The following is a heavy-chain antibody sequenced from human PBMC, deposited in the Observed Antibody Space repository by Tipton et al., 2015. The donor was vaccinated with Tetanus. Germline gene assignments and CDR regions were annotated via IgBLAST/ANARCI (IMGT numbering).Heavy chain of an antibody. Sequence: TLSLTCTVSGDSISSGDFYWSWIRQHPGKGLEWIGYIYFTGTTYYNQSLESRLTISIDTSKNQFSLELTSVTAADTAVYYCARDSYYSSRWSFADYWGQGTLVTVSS. CDR1: GDSISSGDFY. V-gene: IGHV4-31*03. J-gene: IGHJ4*02. CDR2: IYFTGTT. CDR3: ARDSYYSSRWSFADY. D-gene: IGHD6-19*01.